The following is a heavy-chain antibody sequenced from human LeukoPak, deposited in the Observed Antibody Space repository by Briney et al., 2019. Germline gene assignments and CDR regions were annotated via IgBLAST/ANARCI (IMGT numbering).Heavy chain of an antibody. CDR1: GYTFTGYY. Sequence: GASVKVSCKASGYTFTGYYMHWVRQAPGQGLEWMGRINPNSGGTNYAQKFQGRGTMTRDTSISTAYMELSRLRSDDTAVYYCARVSIAAAGTISGYYYYMDVWGKGTTVTVSS. D-gene: IGHD6-13*01. CDR3: ARVSIAAAGTISGYYYYMDV. J-gene: IGHJ6*03. CDR2: INPNSGGT. V-gene: IGHV1-2*06.